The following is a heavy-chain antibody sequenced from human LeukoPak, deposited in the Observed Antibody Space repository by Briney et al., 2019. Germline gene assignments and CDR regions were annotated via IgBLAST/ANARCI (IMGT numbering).Heavy chain of an antibody. Sequence: ASVKVSCKASGYTFTRYYMHWVRQAPGQGLEWMGIINPNGGSTSYAQKFQGRVTMTRDTSTSTVYMELSSLRSEDTAMYYCARGLGLSGIVPAASTFDYWGQGTLVTVSS. CDR2: INPNGGST. V-gene: IGHV1-46*01. CDR3: ARGLGLSGIVPAASTFDY. D-gene: IGHD2-2*01. J-gene: IGHJ4*02. CDR1: GYTFTRYY.